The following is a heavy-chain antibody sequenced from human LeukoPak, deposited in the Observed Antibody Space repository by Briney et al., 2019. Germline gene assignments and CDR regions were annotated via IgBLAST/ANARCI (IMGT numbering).Heavy chain of an antibody. J-gene: IGHJ4*02. D-gene: IGHD5-24*01. V-gene: IGHV5-51*01. CDR3: ARRDGSYFDY. CDR2: IYPGDSET. Sequence: GESLKISCQGSGYTFTDYWIGWVRQMPGKGLEWMGVIYPGDSETRYSPSFQGQVTISADKSITTAYLQWSSLKASDTAMYYCARRDGSYFDYWGQGTLVTVSS. CDR1: GYTFTDYW.